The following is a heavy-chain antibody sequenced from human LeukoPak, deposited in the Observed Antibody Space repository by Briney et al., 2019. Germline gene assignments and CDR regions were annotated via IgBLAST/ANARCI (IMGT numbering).Heavy chain of an antibody. V-gene: IGHV3-33*06. J-gene: IGHJ4*02. CDR2: IWYDGSNK. D-gene: IGHD3-22*01. Sequence: GGSLRLSCAASGFTFSSYGMHWVRQAPGKGLEWVAVIWYDGSNKYYADSVKGRFTISRDNSKNTLYLQMNSLRAEDTAVYYCAKAVVVITGLDYWGQGTLVTVSS. CDR1: GFTFSSYG. CDR3: AKAVVVITGLDY.